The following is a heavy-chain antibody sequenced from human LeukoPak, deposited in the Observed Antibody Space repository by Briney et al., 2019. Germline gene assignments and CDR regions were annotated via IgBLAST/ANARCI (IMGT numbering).Heavy chain of an antibody. V-gene: IGHV3-23*01. J-gene: IGHJ4*02. CDR1: GFTFSTYA. CDR2: ISGSGSST. CDR3: SKAAVPGTKYYLDY. Sequence: GGSLRLSCGASGFTFSTYAVNWVRQAPGKGPEWVSAISGSGSSTYYADSVKGRFTIYRDSSRNTVYLQMNNLRAEDTALYYCSKAAVPGTKYYLDYWGQGTLVTVSS. D-gene: IGHD2-8*01.